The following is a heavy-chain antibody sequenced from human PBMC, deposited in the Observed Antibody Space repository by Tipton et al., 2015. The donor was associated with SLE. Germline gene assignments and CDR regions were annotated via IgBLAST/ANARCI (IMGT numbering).Heavy chain of an antibody. CDR3: ARVVKGSSWYWFDP. Sequence: TLSLTCTVSGDSINSYYWSWIRQPPGEGLEWIGYIYYREGTNYNPSLKSRVTISVDTSKKQFSLKLSSVTAADTAVYYCARVVKGSSWYWFDPWGQGTLVTVSS. J-gene: IGHJ5*02. CDR1: GDSINSYY. CDR2: IYYREGT. D-gene: IGHD6-13*01. V-gene: IGHV4-59*01.